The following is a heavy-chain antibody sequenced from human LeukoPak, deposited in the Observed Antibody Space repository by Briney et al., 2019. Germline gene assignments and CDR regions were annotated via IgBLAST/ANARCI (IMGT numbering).Heavy chain of an antibody. CDR3: ARGMAQQLAFDS. CDR1: GFTVTTTY. Sequence: GGSLRLSCAASGFTVTTTYMSWVRQAPGKGLEWVSLIYSGGTIYSAAPVKGRFTISRDNSKNTLYLQMNSLRAEDTAFYYCARGMAQQLAFDSWGQGTLVTVSS. V-gene: IGHV3-53*01. D-gene: IGHD6-13*01. CDR2: IYSGGTI. J-gene: IGHJ4*02.